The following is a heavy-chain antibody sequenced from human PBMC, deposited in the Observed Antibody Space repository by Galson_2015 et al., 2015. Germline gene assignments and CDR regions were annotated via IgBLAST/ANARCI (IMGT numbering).Heavy chain of an antibody. J-gene: IGHJ5*02. CDR3: ARGGGYSSLTGWFDP. CDR2: IDPSDSYT. D-gene: IGHD6-25*01. V-gene: IGHV5-10-1*01. Sequence: QSGAEVKKPGESLRISCKGSGYSFTSYWISWVRQMPGKGLEWMVRIDPSDSYTNYSPSFQGHVTISADKSISTAYLQWSSLKASDTAMYYCARGGGYSSLTGWFDPWGQGTLVTVSS. CDR1: GYSFTSYW.